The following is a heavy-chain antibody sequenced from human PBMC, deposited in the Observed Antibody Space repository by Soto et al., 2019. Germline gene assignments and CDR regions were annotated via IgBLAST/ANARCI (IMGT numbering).Heavy chain of an antibody. D-gene: IGHD5-12*01. CDR2: ISGSGGST. J-gene: IGHJ4*02. CDR1: GFTFSSYA. Sequence: GGSLRLSCAASGFTFSSYAMSWVRQAPGKGLEWVSAISGSGGSTYYADSVKGRFTISRDNSKNTLYLQMNSLRAEDTAVYYCAKVSTVGLRSGYDYASYYFDYWGQGTLVTVSS. CDR3: AKVSTVGLRSGYDYASYYFDY. V-gene: IGHV3-23*01.